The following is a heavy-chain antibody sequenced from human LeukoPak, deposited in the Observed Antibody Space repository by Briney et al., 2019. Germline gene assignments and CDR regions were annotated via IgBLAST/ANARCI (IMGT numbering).Heavy chain of an antibody. J-gene: IGHJ3*02. D-gene: IGHD2-2*01. Sequence: PGGSLRLSCAASGFTFSSYGMSWVRQAPGKGLEWVANIKQDGSERYYVDSVKGRFTISRDNAKNSLYLQMNSLRAEDTAVYYCARGVVPAAIYRFAFDIWGQGTMVTVSS. V-gene: IGHV3-7*01. CDR1: GFTFSSYG. CDR2: IKQDGSER. CDR3: ARGVVPAAIYRFAFDI.